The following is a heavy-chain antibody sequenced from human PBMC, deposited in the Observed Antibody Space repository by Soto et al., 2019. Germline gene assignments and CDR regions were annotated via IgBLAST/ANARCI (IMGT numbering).Heavy chain of an antibody. CDR2: ISWDGGST. CDR1: GFTFDDYT. J-gene: IGHJ6*02. D-gene: IGHD3-3*01. Sequence: VQLVESGGVVVQPGGSLRLSCAASGFTFDDYTMHWVRQAPGKGLEWVSLISWDGGSTYYADSVKGRFTISRDNSKNSLYLQMNSLRTEDTALYYCAKDHVNFWSGFGDYYYGMDVWGQGTTVTVSS. CDR3: AKDHVNFWSGFGDYYYGMDV. V-gene: IGHV3-43*01.